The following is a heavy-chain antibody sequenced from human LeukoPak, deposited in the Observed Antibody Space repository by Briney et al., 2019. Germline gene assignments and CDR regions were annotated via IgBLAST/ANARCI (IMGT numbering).Heavy chain of an antibody. J-gene: IGHJ6*02. Sequence: GASVKVSCKASGYTFTSYAMHWVRQAPGQRLEWMGWINAGSGYTKYSQKFQVRVTITRDTSASTAYMELSSLGSEDTAVYYCASLPVGSGLMYGMDVWGQGTTVTVSS. CDR1: GYTFTSYA. CDR3: ASLPVGSGLMYGMDV. V-gene: IGHV1-3*01. CDR2: INAGSGYT. D-gene: IGHD6-19*01.